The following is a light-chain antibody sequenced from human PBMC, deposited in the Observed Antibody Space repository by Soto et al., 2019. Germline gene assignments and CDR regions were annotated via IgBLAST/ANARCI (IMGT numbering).Light chain of an antibody. V-gene: IGKV1-27*01. CDR3: QKYDGAPLT. CDR1: RGITNY. J-gene: IGKJ3*01. Sequence: DIQMTQSPSSLSASIGDRVTITCRASRGITNYLAWYQQKPGKFPNLLSYATSTLQSGVTSRFSGSGSGTDFTLTISSVQPEDGATYSCQKYDGAPLTVGPGTKVDI. CDR2: ATS.